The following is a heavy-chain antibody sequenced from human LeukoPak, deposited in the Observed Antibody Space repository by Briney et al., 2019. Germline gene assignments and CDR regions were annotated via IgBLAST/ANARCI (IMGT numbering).Heavy chain of an antibody. J-gene: IGHJ4*02. CDR2: ISYDGSNT. V-gene: IGHV3-30*18. D-gene: IGHD3-22*01. Sequence: GGSLRLSCAASGFTFNNYGMHWVRQAPGKGLEWVAIISYDGSNTYYADSVKGRFTISRDNSKNTLYLQMNSLRAEDTAVYYCAKGGIVVVIPFDYWGQGTLVTVSS. CDR3: AKGGIVVVIPFDY. CDR1: GFTFNNYG.